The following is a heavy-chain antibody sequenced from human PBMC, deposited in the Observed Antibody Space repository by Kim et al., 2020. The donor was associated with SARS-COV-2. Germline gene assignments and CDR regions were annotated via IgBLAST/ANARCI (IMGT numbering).Heavy chain of an antibody. CDR2: ISGSGGST. CDR3: AKASQCTGCYYYYYYMDV. D-gene: IGHD2-8*01. Sequence: GGSLRLSCVASGFNFSSYAMSWVRQAPGKGLEWVSAISGSGGSTYYADSVKGRFTISRDNSKNTLYLQMNSLRAEDTAVYYCAKASQCTGCYYYYYYMDVWGKGTTVTVPS. V-gene: IGHV3-23*01. CDR1: GFNFSSYA. J-gene: IGHJ6*03.